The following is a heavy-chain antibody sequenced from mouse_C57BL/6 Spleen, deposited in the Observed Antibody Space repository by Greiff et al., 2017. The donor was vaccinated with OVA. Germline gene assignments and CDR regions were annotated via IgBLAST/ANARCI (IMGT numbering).Heavy chain of an antibody. CDR2: IYPGDGDT. CDR1: GYAFTSYW. J-gene: IGHJ1*03. Sequence: QVQLQQSGAELVKPGASVKMSCKASGYAFTSYWMNWVKQRPGQGLEWIGQIYPGDGDTNYNGKFKGKATLTADKSSSTAYMQLSSLTSEDSAVYVYARGGTRVVMWYFDVWGTGTTVTVSS. CDR3: ARGGTRVVMWYFDV. D-gene: IGHD1-1*01. V-gene: IGHV1-80*01.